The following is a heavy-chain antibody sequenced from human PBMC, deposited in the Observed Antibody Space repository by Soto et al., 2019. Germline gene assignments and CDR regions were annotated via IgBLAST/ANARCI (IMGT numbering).Heavy chain of an antibody. CDR2: ISGSGGTI. V-gene: IGHV3-48*02. CDR1: GFTLSSYS. CDR3: ARETGLRSSGWSYYFDF. Sequence: EVQLVESGGGMVQPGGSLRVSCAASGFTLSSYSMHWVRQAPGKGLEWVSYISGSGGTIYYADSVKGRFTISRDNAKNSLSVQMNSLIDEDTAVYFCARETGLRSSGWSYYFDFWGQGTRVTVSS. J-gene: IGHJ4*02. D-gene: IGHD6-19*01.